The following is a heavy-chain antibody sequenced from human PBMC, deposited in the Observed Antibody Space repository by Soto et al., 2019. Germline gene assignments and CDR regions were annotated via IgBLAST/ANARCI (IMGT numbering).Heavy chain of an antibody. CDR3: ARPSIAAANTPFDY. V-gene: IGHV4-39*01. CDR2: IYYSGST. J-gene: IGHJ4*02. Sequence: SETLSLTCTVSGGSISSSSYYWGWIRQPPGKGLEWIGSIYYSGSTYYNPSLKSRVTISVDTSKNQFSLKLSSVTAADTAVYYCARPSIAAANTPFDYWGQGTLVTVSS. CDR1: GGSISSSSYY. D-gene: IGHD6-13*01.